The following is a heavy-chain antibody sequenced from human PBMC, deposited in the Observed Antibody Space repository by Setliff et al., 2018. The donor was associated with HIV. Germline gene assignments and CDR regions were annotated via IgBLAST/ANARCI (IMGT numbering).Heavy chain of an antibody. D-gene: IGHD3-3*01. CDR3: ARGFLSIFGVVSYFDY. CDR2: ISYSGSP. V-gene: IGHV4-59*11. CDR1: GGSISSHY. Sequence: SETLSLTCTVSGGSISSHYWSWIRQPPGKGLEWIGFISYSGSPNSNPSLKSRVTISVDTSKNQFSLKLSSVTAADTAVYYCARGFLSIFGVVSYFDYWGQGTLVTVSS. J-gene: IGHJ4*02.